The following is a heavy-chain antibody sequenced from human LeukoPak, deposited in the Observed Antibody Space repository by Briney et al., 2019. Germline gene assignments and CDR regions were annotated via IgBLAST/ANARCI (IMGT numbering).Heavy chain of an antibody. Sequence: GASVKVSCKAPGYTFTSYYMHWVRQAPGQGPEWMGIINPRGGSTDYAQKFQGRVTMTSDTSTSTVYMELKSLRSEDTAVYFCARVGTTGATADNWGQGTLVTVSS. CDR1: GYTFTSYY. V-gene: IGHV1-46*01. CDR3: ARVGTTGATADN. CDR2: INPRGGST. D-gene: IGHD4-11*01. J-gene: IGHJ4*02.